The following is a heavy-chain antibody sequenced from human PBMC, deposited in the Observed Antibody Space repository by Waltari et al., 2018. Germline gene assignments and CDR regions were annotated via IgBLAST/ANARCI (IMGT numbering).Heavy chain of an antibody. D-gene: IGHD6-19*01. CDR3: ARDREGIAVAGSSGAFDI. CDR1: GGTFSSYA. CDR2: IIAISGIA. Sequence: QVQLVQSGAEVKKPGSSVKVSCKASGGTFSSYAISWVRQAPGQGLEWMGGIIAISGIANYAQKCQGRVRITADKSTSTAYMELSSLRSEDTAVYCGARDREGIAVAGSSGAFDIWGQGTMVTVSS. J-gene: IGHJ3*02. V-gene: IGHV1-69*10.